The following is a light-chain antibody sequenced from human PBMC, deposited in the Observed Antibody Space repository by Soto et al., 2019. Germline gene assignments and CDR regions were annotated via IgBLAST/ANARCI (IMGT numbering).Light chain of an antibody. Sequence: DIQMTQSPSSLSASVGDRVTITCRASQSISSYLNWYQQKPGKAPKLLLYAASSLQSGVPSRFSGSGSGTDFTLTISSLQPEEFATYYCQQSYSTPQALTFGGGTKVEIK. CDR3: QQSYSTPQALT. J-gene: IGKJ4*01. CDR2: AAS. V-gene: IGKV1-39*01. CDR1: QSISSY.